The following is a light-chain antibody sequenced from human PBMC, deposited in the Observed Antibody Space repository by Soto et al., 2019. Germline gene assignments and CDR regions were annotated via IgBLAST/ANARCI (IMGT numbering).Light chain of an antibody. CDR3: AAWDATLNGL. V-gene: IGLV1-44*01. CDR1: SSNIGSNT. Sequence: QSVLTQPPSASGTPGQRVTISCSGSSSNIGSNTVNWYQQVPGTAPKLLIYSNNQRPSGVPDRFSGSKSGTSASLAISGLQSEDEAGYYCAAWDATLNGLFGGGTKLTVL. J-gene: IGLJ2*01. CDR2: SNN.